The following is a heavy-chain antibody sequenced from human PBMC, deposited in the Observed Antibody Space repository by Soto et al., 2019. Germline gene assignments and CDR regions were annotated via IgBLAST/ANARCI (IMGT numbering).Heavy chain of an antibody. CDR2: IYYSGST. Sequence: SETLSLTCTVSGGSISSYYWSWIRQPPGKGLEWIGYIYYSGSTNYNPSLKSRVTISVDTSKNQFSLKLSSVTAADPAVYYCARLGDGDYVGYYYYYMDVWGKGTTVTVSS. D-gene: IGHD4-17*01. V-gene: IGHV4-59*08. CDR3: ARLGDGDYVGYYYYYMDV. CDR1: GGSISSYY. J-gene: IGHJ6*03.